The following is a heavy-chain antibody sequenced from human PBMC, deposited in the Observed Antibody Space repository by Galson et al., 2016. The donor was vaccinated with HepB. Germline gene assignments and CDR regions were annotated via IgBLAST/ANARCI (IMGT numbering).Heavy chain of an antibody. CDR3: ARHARASFVQAVSPFDP. CDR2: IYYSGSP. J-gene: IGHJ5*02. D-gene: IGHD3-10*02. V-gene: IGHV4-39*01. Sequence: LVKPTQTLTLTCTFSGFSLSTSGLGVGWIRQPPGKALEWIGSIYYSGSPYYNQSLRSRVTISVDTSKNQFSLKLTSVTAADTAVYYCARHARASFVQAVSPFDPWGQGTLVTVSS. CDR1: GFSLSTSGLG.